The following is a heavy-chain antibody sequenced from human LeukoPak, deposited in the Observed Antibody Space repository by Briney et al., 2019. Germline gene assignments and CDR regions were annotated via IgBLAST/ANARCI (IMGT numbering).Heavy chain of an antibody. CDR1: GGSISSYY. CDR2: IYYSGST. Sequence: PSETLSLTCTVSGGSISSYYWSWIRQPPGKGLEWIGYIYYSGSTNYNPSLKSRVTISVDTSKNQFSLKLSSVTAADTAMYYCARKNRIADNWGDWDAFDIWGQGTMVTVSS. D-gene: IGHD7-27*01. V-gene: IGHV4-59*08. J-gene: IGHJ3*02. CDR3: ARKNRIADNWGDWDAFDI.